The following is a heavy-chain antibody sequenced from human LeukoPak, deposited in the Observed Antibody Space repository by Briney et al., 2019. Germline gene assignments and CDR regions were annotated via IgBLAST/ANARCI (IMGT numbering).Heavy chain of an antibody. CDR2: IYYSGST. CDR1: GGSISSYY. V-gene: IGHV4-59*01. Sequence: SETLSLTCTVSGGSISSYYWSWIRQPPGKGLEWIGCIYYSGSTNYNPSLKSRVTISVDTSKNQFSLKLSSVTAADTAVYYCARDVLLSYWGQGTLVTVSS. CDR3: ARDVLLSY. J-gene: IGHJ4*02. D-gene: IGHD3-10*01.